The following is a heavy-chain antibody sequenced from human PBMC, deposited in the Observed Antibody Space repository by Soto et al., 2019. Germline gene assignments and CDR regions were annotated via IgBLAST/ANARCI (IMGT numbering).Heavy chain of an antibody. CDR1: GASVNTNDW. D-gene: IGHD2-2*01. CDR3: AIDHQYSRTWSFHY. Sequence: SETLSLTCAVSGASVNTNDWWNWVRQPPGKGLEWIGEIYHGGTIYYNPSLKSRVTISLDKSKNQVSLKLTSLTAADTAVYYCAIDHQYSRTWSFHYWGQGALVTVSS. J-gene: IGHJ4*02. CDR2: IYHGGTI. V-gene: IGHV4-4*02.